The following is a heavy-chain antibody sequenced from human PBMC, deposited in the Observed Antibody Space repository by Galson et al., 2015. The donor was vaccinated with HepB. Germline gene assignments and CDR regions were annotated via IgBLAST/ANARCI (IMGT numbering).Heavy chain of an antibody. Sequence: ETLSLTCAVYGGSFSGYYWSWIRQPPGKGLEWIGEINHSGSTNYNPSLKSRVTISVDTSKNQFSLKLSSVTAADTAVYYCAVSLGVIRGRVIWGQGTMVTVSS. CDR2: INHSGST. D-gene: IGHD3-10*01. J-gene: IGHJ3*02. CDR3: AVSLGVIRGRVI. CDR1: GGSFSGYY. V-gene: IGHV4-34*01.